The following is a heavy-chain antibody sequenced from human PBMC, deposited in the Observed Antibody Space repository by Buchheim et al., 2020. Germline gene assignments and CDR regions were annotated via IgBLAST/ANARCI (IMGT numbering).Heavy chain of an antibody. D-gene: IGHD2-21*01. V-gene: IGHV3-30*18. CDR3: AKGYYHLGY. CDR2: ISYDGSNK. CDR1: GFTFSSYG. Sequence: QVQLVESGGGVVQPGRSLRLSCAASGFTFSSYGMHWVRQAPGKGLEWVAVISYDGSNKYYADSVKGRFTISRDNSKNTLYLQMNSLRAEDTAAYYCAKGYYHLGYWGQGTL. J-gene: IGHJ4*02.